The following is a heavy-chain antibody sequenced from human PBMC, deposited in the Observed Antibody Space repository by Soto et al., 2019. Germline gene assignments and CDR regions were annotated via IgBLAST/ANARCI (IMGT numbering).Heavy chain of an antibody. CDR3: ARGLGDPHFDY. D-gene: IGHD2-21*02. CDR1: GGSISSGAYY. Sequence: PSETLSLTCTVSGGSISSGAYYWGWIRQHPGKGLEWIGHIFYGGSTYYNPSLNSRATMPVDTSKNQLSLSLRSVTAADTAVYFCARGLGDPHFDYWGQGTLVTVSS. V-gene: IGHV4-31*03. CDR2: IFYGGST. J-gene: IGHJ4*02.